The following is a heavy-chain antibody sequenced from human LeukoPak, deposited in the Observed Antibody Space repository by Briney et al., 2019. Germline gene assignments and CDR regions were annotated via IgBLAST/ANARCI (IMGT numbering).Heavy chain of an antibody. V-gene: IGHV3-30*04. CDR2: ISYDGSNK. J-gene: IGHJ4*02. Sequence: PGRSLRLSCAASGFTFSSYAMHWVRQAPGKGLEWVAVISYDGSNKYYADSVKGRFTISRDNSKNTLYLQMNSLRAEDTAVYYCARPWMSGWYPFPDYWGQGTLVTVSS. CDR3: ARPWMSGWYPFPDY. D-gene: IGHD6-19*01. CDR1: GFTFSSYA.